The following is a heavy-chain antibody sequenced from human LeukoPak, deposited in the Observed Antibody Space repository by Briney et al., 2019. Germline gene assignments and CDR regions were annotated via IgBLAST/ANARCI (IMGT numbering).Heavy chain of an antibody. CDR2: IIPIFGTA. CDR3: ASHPYCSSTSCRGAGFDY. J-gene: IGHJ4*02. D-gene: IGHD2-2*01. Sequence: SVKVSCKASGGTFSSYAISWVRQAPGQGLEWMGGIIPIFGTANYAQKFQGRVTITADESTSTAYMELSSPRSEDTAVYYCASHPYCSSTSCRGAGFDYWGQGTLVTVSS. CDR1: GGTFSSYA. V-gene: IGHV1-69*01.